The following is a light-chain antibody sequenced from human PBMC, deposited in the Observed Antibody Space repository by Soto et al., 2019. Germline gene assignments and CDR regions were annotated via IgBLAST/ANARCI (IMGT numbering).Light chain of an antibody. J-gene: IGLJ3*02. V-gene: IGLV1-47*02. CDR1: SSNIGRNF. Sequence: QSVLTQPPSASGTPGQRVTISCSGSSSNIGRNFVYWYQQLPGTAPKLLIYSNNQRPSGVPDRFSDSKSGTSASLAISGLRSEDEGDYYCAAWDDSLTGPVFGGGTKLTVL. CDR2: SNN. CDR3: AAWDDSLTGPV.